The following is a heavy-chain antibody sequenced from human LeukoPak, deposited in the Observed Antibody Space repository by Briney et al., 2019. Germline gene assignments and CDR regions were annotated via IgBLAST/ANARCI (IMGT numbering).Heavy chain of an antibody. J-gene: IGHJ4*02. D-gene: IGHD6-6*01. CDR1: GYTFTSYG. Sequence: ASVNVSCKASGYTFTSYGISWVRQAPGQGLEWMGWISAYNGNTNYAQKLQAILAMTTDTSTSTAYMQLRSLRSDDTAVYYCARDLSPSGTPFDYWGQGTLVTVSS. CDR2: ISAYNGNT. CDR3: ARDLSPSGTPFDY. V-gene: IGHV1-18*01.